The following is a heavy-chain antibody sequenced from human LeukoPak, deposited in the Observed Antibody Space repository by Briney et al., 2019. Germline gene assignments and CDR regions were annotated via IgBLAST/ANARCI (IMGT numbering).Heavy chain of an antibody. CDR2: ISSSSATI. Sequence: GGSLRLSCAASGFTFSTYSLNWVRQAPGKGLEWVSYISSSSATIYYADSVKGRFTISRDNAKHSLYLQMNSLRAEDTAVYYCASEVDCGGDCYFAYWGQGTLVTVSS. D-gene: IGHD2-21*02. V-gene: IGHV3-48*04. CDR1: GFTFSTYS. CDR3: ASEVDCGGDCYFAY. J-gene: IGHJ4*02.